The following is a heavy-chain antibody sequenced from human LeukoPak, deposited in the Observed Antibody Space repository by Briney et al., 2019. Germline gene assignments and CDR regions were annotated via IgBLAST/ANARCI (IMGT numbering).Heavy chain of an antibody. V-gene: IGHV1-18*01. J-gene: IGHJ5*02. D-gene: IGHD3-22*01. CDR3: ARAKYDSSGYYWFDP. Sequence: GASVKVSCKASGYTFTSYGISWVRQAPGQGLEWMGWISAYNGYTKYAEKLQGRVTMTTDTSTSTAYMALRSLRSDDTAVYYCARAKYDSSGYYWFDPWGQGTLVTVSS. CDR1: GYTFTSYG. CDR2: ISAYNGYT.